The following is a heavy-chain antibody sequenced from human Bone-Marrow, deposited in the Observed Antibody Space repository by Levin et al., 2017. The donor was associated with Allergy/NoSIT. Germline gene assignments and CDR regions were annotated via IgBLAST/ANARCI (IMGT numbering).Heavy chain of an antibody. CDR1: GFTFGDYA. CDR3: TSSTYYDFWSGYSPFDY. J-gene: IGHJ4*02. CDR2: IRSKAYGGTT. Sequence: PGESLKISCTASGFTFGDYAMSWFRQAPGKGLEWVGFIRSKAYGGTTEYAASVKGRFTISRDDSKSIAYLQMNSLKTEDTAVYYCTSSTYYDFWSGYSPFDYWGQGTLVTVSS. D-gene: IGHD3-3*01. V-gene: IGHV3-49*03.